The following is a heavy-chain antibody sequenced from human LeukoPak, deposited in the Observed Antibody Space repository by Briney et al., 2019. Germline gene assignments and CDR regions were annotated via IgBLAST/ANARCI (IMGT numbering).Heavy chain of an antibody. CDR3: ARTRNRASGAFDI. D-gene: IGHD1-14*01. V-gene: IGHV1-46*01. CDR1: GYTFTYYY. J-gene: IGHJ3*02. Sequence: GASVKVSCKASGYTFTYYYMHWVRQAPGQGLEWMGIINPSGGSTRYAQKFQGRVTMTRDMSTSTVYMELSSLRSEDTAVYYCARTRNRASGAFDIWGQGTMVTVSS. CDR2: INPSGGST.